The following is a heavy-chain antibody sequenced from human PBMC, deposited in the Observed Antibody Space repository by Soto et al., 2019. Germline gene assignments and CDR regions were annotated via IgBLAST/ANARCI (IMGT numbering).Heavy chain of an antibody. CDR1: GVTFSSYA. D-gene: IGHD5-18*01. Sequence: ASVKVSCKASGVTFSSYAISWVRQAPGQGLEWMGGIIPIFGTANYAQKFQGRVTITADESTSTAYMELSSLRSEDTAVYYCATRGGGYSYGGNFDYWGQGTLVTVSS. V-gene: IGHV1-69*13. CDR3: ATRGGGYSYGGNFDY. CDR2: IIPIFGTA. J-gene: IGHJ4*02.